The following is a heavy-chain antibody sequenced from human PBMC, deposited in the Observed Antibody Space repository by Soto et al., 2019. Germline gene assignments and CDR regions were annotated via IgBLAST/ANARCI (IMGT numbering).Heavy chain of an antibody. V-gene: IGHV3-30-3*01. J-gene: IGHJ4*02. D-gene: IGHD3-3*01. Sequence: PGGSLRLSCASSGFTFSSYAMHWVRQAPGKGLEWVAVISYDGSNKYYADSVKGRFTISRDNSKNTLYLQMNSLRAEDTAVYYCARDRFLLAPSHYFDYWGQGTLVTVSS. CDR2: ISYDGSNK. CDR1: GFTFSSYA. CDR3: ARDRFLLAPSHYFDY.